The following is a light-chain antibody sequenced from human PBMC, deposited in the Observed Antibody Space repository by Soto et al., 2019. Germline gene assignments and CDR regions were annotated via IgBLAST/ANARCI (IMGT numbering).Light chain of an antibody. V-gene: IGKV4-1*01. CDR1: QNVFYRSNNKNY. CDR2: WAS. Sequence: DIVMTQSPDSLAVSLGERATINCKSSQNVFYRSNNKNYLAWYQQKPGQPPRLLIYWASTRESGVPDRFSGGGSGTDFPLTISSLQAEDVAVYYCQQYFRTPLTFGGGTKVEIK. CDR3: QQYFRTPLT. J-gene: IGKJ4*01.